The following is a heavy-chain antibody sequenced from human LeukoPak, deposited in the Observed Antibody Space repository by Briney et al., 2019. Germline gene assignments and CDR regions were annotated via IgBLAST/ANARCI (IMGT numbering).Heavy chain of an antibody. CDR2: IYYSGST. CDR3: ARVSTSRPGGAIKSRAFDI. Sequence: SETLSLTCTVSGGSISSYYWSWIRQPPGKGLEWIGYIYYSGSTNYNPSLKSRVTISVDTSKNQFSLKLSSVTAADTAVYYCARVSTSRPGGAIKSRAFDIGGQGTMVTVSS. CDR1: GGSISSYY. D-gene: IGHD3-10*01. J-gene: IGHJ3*02. V-gene: IGHV4-59*01.